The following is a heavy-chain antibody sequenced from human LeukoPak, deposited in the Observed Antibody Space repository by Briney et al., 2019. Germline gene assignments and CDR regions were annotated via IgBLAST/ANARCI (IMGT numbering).Heavy chain of an antibody. CDR2: ISSSSSYI. J-gene: IGHJ4*02. CDR1: GFTLSSYS. CDR3: AREDSSGYYSDY. D-gene: IGHD3-22*01. Sequence: RGSLRLSCAASGFTLSSYSMNWVRQAPGKGLEWVSSISSSSSYIYYADSVKGRFTISRDNAKNPLYLQMNSLRAEDTAVYYCAREDSSGYYSDYWGQGTLVTVSS. V-gene: IGHV3-21*01.